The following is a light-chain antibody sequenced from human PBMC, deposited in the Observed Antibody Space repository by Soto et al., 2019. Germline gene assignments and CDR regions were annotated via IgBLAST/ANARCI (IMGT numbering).Light chain of an antibody. V-gene: IGLV2-14*01. CDR1: SSDVGGYIY. CDR3: SSYTSSGTLV. J-gene: IGLJ1*01. CDR2: DVT. Sequence: QSALTQPASVSGSPGQSITISCTGTSSDVGGYIYVSWYQQHPSKAPKLMIYDVTDRPSGVSNRFSGSKSGNTASLTISGLQAEDEADYYCSSYTSSGTLVFGTGTKLTVL.